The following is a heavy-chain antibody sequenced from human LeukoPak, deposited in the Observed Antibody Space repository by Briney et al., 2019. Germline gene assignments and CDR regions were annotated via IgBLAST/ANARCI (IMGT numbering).Heavy chain of an antibody. J-gene: IGHJ4*02. D-gene: IGHD2-2*01. CDR1: GYSFTTYW. CDR2: IYPGNSDI. CDR3: ARHLSSITSCPHY. V-gene: IGHV5-51*01. Sequence: GESLKISCKGSGYSFTTYWIVCVRQMPGKGLEWMGVIYPGNSDITYSPSFQGQVTISVDKSISTAYLQWSSLKASDTAIYYCARHLSSITSCPHYWGQGTLVTVSS.